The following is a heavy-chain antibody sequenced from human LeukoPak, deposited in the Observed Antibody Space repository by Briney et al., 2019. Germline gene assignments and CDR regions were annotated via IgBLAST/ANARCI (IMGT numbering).Heavy chain of an antibody. V-gene: IGHV4-39*01. J-gene: IGHJ4*02. Sequence: SETLSLTCTVSGGSISSSSYYWGWIRQPPGKGLEWIGSIYYSGSTYYNPSLKSRVTISVDTSKNQFPLKLSSVTAADTAVYYCARHGRGYSYGKIDYWGQGTLVTVSS. CDR1: GGSISSSSYY. CDR2: IYYSGST. D-gene: IGHD5-18*01. CDR3: ARHGRGYSYGKIDY.